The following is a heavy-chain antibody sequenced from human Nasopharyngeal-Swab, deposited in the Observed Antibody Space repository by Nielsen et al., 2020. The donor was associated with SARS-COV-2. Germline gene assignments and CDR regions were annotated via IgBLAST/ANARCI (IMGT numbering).Heavy chain of an antibody. J-gene: IGHJ4*02. CDR1: GFMFSSFY. V-gene: IGHV3-74*01. CDR3: ARDVGGATDF. D-gene: IGHD3-10*01. Sequence: GESLKISCTASGFMFSSFYMEWVRHAPGKGLVWVSRINFDGNDAQYADSVKGRFTISRDNARNTLYLQLNSLRGEDTALYFCARDVGGATDFRGQGTLVTVSS. CDR2: INFDGNDA.